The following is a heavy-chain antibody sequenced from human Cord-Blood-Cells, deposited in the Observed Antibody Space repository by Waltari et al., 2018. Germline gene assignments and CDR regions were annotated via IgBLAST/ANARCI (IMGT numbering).Heavy chain of an antibody. CDR1: GGTFSSYA. CDR3: ARGNNQLELDY. J-gene: IGHJ4*02. CDR2: SIPIFGTA. V-gene: IGHV1-69*12. Sequence: QVQLVQSGAEVKKPGSSVKVSCKASGGTFSSYAISWVRQAPGQGLEWMGGSIPIFGTANYEHKVQGRVTITADESTSTAYMELSSLRSEDTAVYYCARGNNQLELDYWGQGTLVTGSS. D-gene: IGHD1-1*01.